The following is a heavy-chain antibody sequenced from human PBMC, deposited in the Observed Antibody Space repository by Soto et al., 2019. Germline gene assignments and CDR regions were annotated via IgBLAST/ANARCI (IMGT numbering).Heavy chain of an antibody. V-gene: IGHV1-69*01. D-gene: IGHD6-19*01. CDR3: AKVRYSSPMGYYYGMGV. J-gene: IGHJ6*01. CDR1: RVAFSKFI. Sequence: QAQLEQSGGEVKKPGSSVKVSCKASRVAFSKFIVTWVRQAPGLGLEWVGGIIPIFGTANYAQKFQGRVTITADESTSTSYMEVNNLGSEDTAVYYCAKVRYSSPMGYYYGMGVW. CDR2: IIPIFGTA.